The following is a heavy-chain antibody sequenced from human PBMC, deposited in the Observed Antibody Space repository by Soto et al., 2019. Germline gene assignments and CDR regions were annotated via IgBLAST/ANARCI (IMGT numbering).Heavy chain of an antibody. V-gene: IGHV1-2*02. CDR2: IYPNSGCR. Sequence: ASVKVSCKASGYTFTDYHIHWVRQVPGQGLEWMGWIYPNSGCRHYAQNFQGRVTMTRDTSISTAYMELNSLRSADTAVYYCARGSVAAAKFGGMDVWGQGTTVTVSS. CDR3: ARGSVAAAKFGGMDV. D-gene: IGHD2-15*01. J-gene: IGHJ6*02. CDR1: GYTFTDYH.